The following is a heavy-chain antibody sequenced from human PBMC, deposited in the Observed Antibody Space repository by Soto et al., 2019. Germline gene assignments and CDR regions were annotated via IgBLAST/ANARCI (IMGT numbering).Heavy chain of an antibody. D-gene: IGHD6-19*01. CDR1: GGSISSGGYS. CDR2: IYHSGST. Sequence: SETLSLTCAVSGGSISSGGYSWSWIRQPPGKGLEWIGYIYHSGSTYYNPSLKSRVTISVDRSKNQFSLKLSSVTAADTAVYYCARLTTPFWFDPWGQGTLVTVSS. CDR3: ARLTTPFWFDP. V-gene: IGHV4-30-2*02. J-gene: IGHJ5*02.